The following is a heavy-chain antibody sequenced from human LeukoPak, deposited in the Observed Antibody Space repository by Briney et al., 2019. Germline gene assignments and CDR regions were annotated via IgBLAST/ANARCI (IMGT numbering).Heavy chain of an antibody. CDR3: ARDISEAMAGSSGGY. Sequence: GGTLRLSCADSGFTFSSYSMNWVRQAPGAGLEWVSSITGGRRYIYYADSVKGRFTISRDNAKNSLYLQRNSLRAEDTAVYYCARDISEAMAGSSGGYWGQGTLVTVSS. CDR1: GFTFSSYS. D-gene: IGHD6-19*01. J-gene: IGHJ4*02. V-gene: IGHV3-21*01. CDR2: ITGGRRYI.